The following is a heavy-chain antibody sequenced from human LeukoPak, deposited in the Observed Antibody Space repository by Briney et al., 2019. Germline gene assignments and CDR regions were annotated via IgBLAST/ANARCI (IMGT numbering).Heavy chain of an antibody. CDR1: GYTFTSYA. D-gene: IGHD3-22*01. CDR3: ARAYNYYDSSGYYLGYYFDY. J-gene: IGHJ4*02. Sequence: GASVKVSCKASGYTFTSYAMHWVRQAPGQRLEWMGWSNAGNGNTKYSQEFQGRVTITRDTSASTAYMELSSLRSEDMAAYYCARAYNYYDSSGYYLGYYFDYWGQGTLVTVSS. V-gene: IGHV1-3*02. CDR2: SNAGNGNT.